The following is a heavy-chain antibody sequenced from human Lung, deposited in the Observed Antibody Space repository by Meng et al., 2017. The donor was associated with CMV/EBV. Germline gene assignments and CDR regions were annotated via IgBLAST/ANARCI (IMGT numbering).Heavy chain of an antibody. CDR3: ATETFHDFGSGYVPFDY. CDR1: GFTFSKSC. Sequence: GGSLRLSCAASGFTFSKSCIHWVRQAPGKGLVWVSRINDDGSSTTYADSVKGRFTVSRDNAKDTLYLQMSSLRAEDTAVYYCATETFHDFGSGYVPFDYWGQGTLVTVSS. J-gene: IGHJ4*02. V-gene: IGHV3-74*01. D-gene: IGHD3-3*01. CDR2: INDDGSST.